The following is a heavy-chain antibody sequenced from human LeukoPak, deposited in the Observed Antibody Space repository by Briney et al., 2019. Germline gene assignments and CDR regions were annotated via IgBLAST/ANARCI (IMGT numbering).Heavy chain of an antibody. CDR3: AREVGGYSSSSTSD. D-gene: IGHD6-6*01. CDR2: ISSSSSTI. V-gene: IGHV3-48*01. CDR1: GFTFSSHS. Sequence: GGSLRLPCAASGFTFSSHSMNWVRQAPGKGLEWVSYISSSSSTIYYADSVKGRFTISRDNAKNSLYLQMNSLRGEDTAMYYCAREVGGYSSSSTSDWGQGTLVTVSS. J-gene: IGHJ4*02.